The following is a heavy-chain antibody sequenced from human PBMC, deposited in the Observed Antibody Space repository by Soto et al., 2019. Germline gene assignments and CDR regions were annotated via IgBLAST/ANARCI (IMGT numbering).Heavy chain of an antibody. Sequence: GASVKVSCKVSGYTLTELSMHWVRQAPGKGLEWMGIINPSGGSTSYAQKFQGRVTMTRDTSTSTVYMELSSLRSEDTAVYYCAKAPYSGCCFATYNVCGQGTTVTVSS. J-gene: IGHJ6*02. V-gene: IGHV1-46*01. CDR3: AKAPYSGCCFATYNV. D-gene: IGHD6-25*01. CDR1: GYTLTELS. CDR2: INPSGGST.